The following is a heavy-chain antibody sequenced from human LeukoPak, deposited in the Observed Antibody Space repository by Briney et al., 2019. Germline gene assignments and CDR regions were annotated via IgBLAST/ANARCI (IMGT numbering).Heavy chain of an antibody. Sequence: NPGGSLRLSCAASGFTFSIYSMNWVRQAPGKGLGWVSSITSRSDYIYYADSLKGRFTISRDNAKNSLYLQMNSLGAEDTAVYYCARVRGGSVAGKGIFDYWGQGTLVTVSS. V-gene: IGHV3-21*01. CDR3: ARVRGGSVAGKGIFDY. D-gene: IGHD6-19*01. CDR1: GFTFSIYS. CDR2: ITSRSDYI. J-gene: IGHJ4*02.